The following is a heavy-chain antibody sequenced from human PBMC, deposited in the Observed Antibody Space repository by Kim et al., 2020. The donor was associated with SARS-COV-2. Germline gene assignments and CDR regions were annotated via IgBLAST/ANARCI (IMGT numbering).Heavy chain of an antibody. J-gene: IGHJ4*02. D-gene: IGHD5-12*01. Sequence: YNPSLQTRVPISVARSKNQFSLKLSPVTAADTAVYYCARTRGYSGYDYSYWGQGTLVTVSS. V-gene: IGHV4-30-2*01. CDR3: ARTRGYSGYDYSY.